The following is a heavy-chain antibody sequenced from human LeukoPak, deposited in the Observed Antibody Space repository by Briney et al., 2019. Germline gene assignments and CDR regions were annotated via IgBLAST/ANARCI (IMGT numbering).Heavy chain of an antibody. D-gene: IGHD4-23*01. CDR1: GFTFSNYG. CDR2: IWYDGSNK. Sequence: GGSLRLSRAASGFTFSNYGMHWVRQAPGKGLEWVALIWYDGSNKYYTDSVKGRLTISRDNSQDMLFLQMNSLRVEDTAVYYCAREGPRGNSQFDYWGQGTLVTVSS. J-gene: IGHJ4*02. V-gene: IGHV3-33*01. CDR3: AREGPRGNSQFDY.